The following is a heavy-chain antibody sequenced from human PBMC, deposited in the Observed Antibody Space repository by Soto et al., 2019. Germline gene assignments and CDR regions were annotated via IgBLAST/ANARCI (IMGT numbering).Heavy chain of an antibody. CDR1: GGSISSNHW. V-gene: IGHV4-4*02. D-gene: IGHD4-4*01. Sequence: QVQLQESGPGLVKTSGTLSLTCAVSGGSISSNHWWSWVRQSPGKGLEWIGEIYHSGNTNYNPSLESRVTISVDKSKNQFSLKLSSVTAADTAVYYCTRGDMTTQFYFDYWGRGTLVTVSS. CDR3: TRGDMTTQFYFDY. CDR2: IYHSGNT. J-gene: IGHJ4*02.